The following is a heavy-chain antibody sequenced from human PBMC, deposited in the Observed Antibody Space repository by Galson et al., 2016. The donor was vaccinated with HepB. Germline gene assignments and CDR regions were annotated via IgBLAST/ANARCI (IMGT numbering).Heavy chain of an antibody. CDR1: GFTFSSYA. J-gene: IGHJ4*02. CDR3: AKSPSWAARHGEAYFDY. CDR2: ISGSGGST. D-gene: IGHD6-6*01. Sequence: SLRLSCAASGFTFSSYALNWVRQAPGKGLEWVSLISGSGGSTSYAGSVKGRFTISRDNSKNTLYLQMNRLRAEDTAVYYCAKSPSWAARHGEAYFDYWGQGTLVTVSS. V-gene: IGHV3-23*01.